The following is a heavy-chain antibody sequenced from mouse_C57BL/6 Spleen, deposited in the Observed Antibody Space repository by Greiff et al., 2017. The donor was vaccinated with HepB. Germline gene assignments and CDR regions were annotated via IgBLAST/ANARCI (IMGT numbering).Heavy chain of an antibody. J-gene: IGHJ2*01. CDR3: ARLRAREGIFITTFFDY. Sequence: QVQLQQSGAELARPGASVKLSCKASGYTFTSYGISWVKQSTGQGLEWIGEIYPRSGNTYYNEKFKGKATLTADKSSSTAYMELRSLTSEDSAVYFCARLRAREGIFITTFFDYWGQGTTLTVSS. CDR1: GYTFTSYG. V-gene: IGHV1-81*01. CDR2: IYPRSGNT. D-gene: IGHD1-1*01.